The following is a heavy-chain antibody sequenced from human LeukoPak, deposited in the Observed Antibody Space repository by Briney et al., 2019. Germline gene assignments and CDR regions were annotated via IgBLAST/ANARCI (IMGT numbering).Heavy chain of an antibody. D-gene: IGHD3-3*01. Sequence: PGGSLRLSCAASGFTFNNYGMHWVRQAPGKGLEWVAFIRYDGSRKYSADSVKGRFTISRDNSKNTLYLQMSRLRAEDTAVYYCAKDSPYRDDFWTTPLDYWGQGTLVTVSS. V-gene: IGHV3-30*02. CDR2: IRYDGSRK. CDR1: GFTFNNYG. CDR3: AKDSPYRDDFWTTPLDY. J-gene: IGHJ4*02.